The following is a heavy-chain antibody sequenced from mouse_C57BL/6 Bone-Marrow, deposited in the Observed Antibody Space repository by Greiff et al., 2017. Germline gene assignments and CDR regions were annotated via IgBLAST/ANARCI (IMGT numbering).Heavy chain of an antibody. Sequence: EVNLVESGGGLVQPGGSLSLSCAASGFTFTDYYMSWVRQPPGKALEWLGFIRNKANGYTTEYSASVKGRFTISRDNSQSILYLQMNALRAEDSATYYCARYDGSPFAYWGQGTLVTVSA. CDR3: ARYDGSPFAY. CDR1: GFTFTDYY. D-gene: IGHD2-3*01. CDR2: IRNKANGYTT. J-gene: IGHJ3*01. V-gene: IGHV7-3*01.